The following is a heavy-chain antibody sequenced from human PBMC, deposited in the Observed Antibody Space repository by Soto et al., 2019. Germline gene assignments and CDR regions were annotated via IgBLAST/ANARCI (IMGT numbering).Heavy chain of an antibody. CDR1: GGSINGYY. Sequence: QVQLQESGPGLVKPSETLSLTCTVSGGSINGYYWSWIRQTPGRGVEWIGDIYYSGVINYNPSLESRAIISVDTSRNHFSLELSSVTAADTAVYYCAREKGGAAAAIDAFDVWGPGTMVTVSS. J-gene: IGHJ3*01. CDR3: AREKGGAAAAIDAFDV. CDR2: IYYSGVI. D-gene: IGHD6-13*01. V-gene: IGHV4-59*01.